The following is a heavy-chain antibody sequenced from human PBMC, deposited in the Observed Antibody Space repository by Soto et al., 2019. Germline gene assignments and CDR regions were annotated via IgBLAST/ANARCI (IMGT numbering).Heavy chain of an antibody. D-gene: IGHD3-9*01. CDR2: ISYNGSNE. J-gene: IGHJ4*02. CDR3: AKDFDWATSGGPRLDY. CDR1: GFNFRGFG. Sequence: QVQLVESGGGVVQPGRSLRLSCAASGFNFRGFGMHWVRQAPGKGLEWVSIISYNGSNEYYTDSVKGRFTVSRDNSKNTLYLEMSSLRSEDTAVYYCAKDFDWATSGGPRLDYWGQGIVVTVSS. V-gene: IGHV3-30*18.